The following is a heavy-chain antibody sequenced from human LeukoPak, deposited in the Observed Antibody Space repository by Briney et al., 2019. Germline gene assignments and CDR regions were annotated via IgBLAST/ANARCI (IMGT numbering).Heavy chain of an antibody. Sequence: GESLKISCKGSGYSFTSYWIGWVRQMPGKGLEWMGIIYPGDSDTRYSPSFQGQVTISADKSISTAYLQWSSLKASDTAMYYCARRLNYGDYTGGNWFDPWGQGTLVTVSS. D-gene: IGHD4-17*01. CDR2: IYPGDSDT. CDR1: GYSFTSYW. CDR3: ARRLNYGDYTGGNWFDP. V-gene: IGHV5-51*01. J-gene: IGHJ5*02.